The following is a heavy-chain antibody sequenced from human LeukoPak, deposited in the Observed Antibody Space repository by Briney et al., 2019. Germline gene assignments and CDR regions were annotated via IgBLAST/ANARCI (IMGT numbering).Heavy chain of an antibody. Sequence: GGSLRLSCAASGFTVSSNYMSWVRQAPGKGPEWVSVIYSGGSTYYADSVKGRFTISRHNSKNTLYLQMNSLRAEDTAVYYCARDLRWCSGGSCYYYYGMDVWGQGTTVTVSS. D-gene: IGHD2-15*01. J-gene: IGHJ6*02. CDR2: IYSGGST. CDR1: GFTVSSNY. V-gene: IGHV3-53*04. CDR3: ARDLRWCSGGSCYYYYGMDV.